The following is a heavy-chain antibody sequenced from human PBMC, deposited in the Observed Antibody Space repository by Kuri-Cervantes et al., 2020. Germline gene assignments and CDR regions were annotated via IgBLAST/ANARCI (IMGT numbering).Heavy chain of an antibody. CDR1: GDSIVSSYS. CDR2: IYHTGNA. CDR3: ARQVAPLSWSDS. D-gene: IGHD1-14*01. Sequence: TLSLTCAVSGDSIVSSYSWTWVRLSPGKGLEWLGEIYHTGNAHYNPSLRSRVAFLVDTSKNHFSLRLNSVTAADSAVYYCARQVAPLSWSDSWGPGIQVTVSS. V-gene: IGHV4-4*02. J-gene: IGHJ5*01.